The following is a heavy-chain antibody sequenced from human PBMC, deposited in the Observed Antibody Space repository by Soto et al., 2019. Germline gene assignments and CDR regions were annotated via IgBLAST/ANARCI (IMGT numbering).Heavy chain of an antibody. D-gene: IGHD5-18*01. V-gene: IGHV3-30*18. CDR1: GFTFSSYG. Sequence: LRLSCAASGFTFSSYGMHWVRQAPGKGLEWVAVISYDGSNKYYADSVKGQFTISRDNSKNTLYLQMNSLRAEDTAVYYCAKVPRGYSYGLFDYWGQGTLVTVSS. CDR3: AKVPRGYSYGLFDY. CDR2: ISYDGSNK. J-gene: IGHJ4*02.